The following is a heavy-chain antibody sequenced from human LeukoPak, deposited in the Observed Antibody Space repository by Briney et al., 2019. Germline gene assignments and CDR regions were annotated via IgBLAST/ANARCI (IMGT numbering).Heavy chain of an antibody. J-gene: IGHJ3*02. CDR1: GFTFSSYE. CDR2: IKSKTDGGTT. Sequence: GGSLRLSCAASGFTFSSYEMNWVRQAPGKELEWVGRIKSKTDGGTTDYAAPVKGRFTISRDDSKNTLYLQMNSLKTEDTAVYYCTTTIVVVTRNQMPFDIWGQGTMVTVSS. D-gene: IGHD3-22*01. CDR3: TTTIVVVTRNQMPFDI. V-gene: IGHV3-15*01.